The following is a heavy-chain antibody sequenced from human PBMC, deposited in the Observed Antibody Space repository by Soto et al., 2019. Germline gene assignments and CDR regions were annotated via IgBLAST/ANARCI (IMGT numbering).Heavy chain of an antibody. CDR1: GFTFSSYS. Sequence: GGSLRLSCAASGFTFSSYSMNWVRQAPGKGLEWVSSISSSSSYIYYADSVKGRFTISRDNAKNSLYLQMNSLRAEDTAVYYCAREGYGELRFLEWLSTFSPQNYYYYMDVWGKGTTVTVSS. CDR2: ISSSSSYI. CDR3: AREGYGELRFLEWLSTFSPQNYYYYMDV. D-gene: IGHD3-3*01. V-gene: IGHV3-21*01. J-gene: IGHJ6*03.